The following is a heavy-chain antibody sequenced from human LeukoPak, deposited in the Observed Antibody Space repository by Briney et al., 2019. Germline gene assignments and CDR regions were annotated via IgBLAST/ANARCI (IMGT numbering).Heavy chain of an antibody. CDR1: GSTFTDYY. V-gene: IGHV1-2*02. J-gene: IGHJ6*03. CDR3: ARGPSITMVRGGQWYYYMDV. CDR2: INPNSGGT. Sequence: ASVKVSCKASGSTFTDYYMHWVRQAPGQGLEWMGWINPNSGGTNFAQKFQGRVTMTRDTSTSTVYMELSSLRSEDTAVYYCARGPSITMVRGGQWYYYMDVWGKGTTVTISS. D-gene: IGHD3-10*01.